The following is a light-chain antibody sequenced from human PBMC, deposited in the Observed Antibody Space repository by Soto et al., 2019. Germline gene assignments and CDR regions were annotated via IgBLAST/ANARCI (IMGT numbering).Light chain of an antibody. J-gene: IGKJ1*01. CDR3: QQYNNWPWP. Sequence: ELVWAHSRATRSVYQGERATLSCRASQSVSSNLAWYQQKPGQAPRLLIYGASTRATGIPARFSGSGSGTEFTLTISSLQSEDFALYYCQQYNNWPWPFGQGTKV. CDR2: GAS. V-gene: IGKV3-15*01. CDR1: QSVSSN.